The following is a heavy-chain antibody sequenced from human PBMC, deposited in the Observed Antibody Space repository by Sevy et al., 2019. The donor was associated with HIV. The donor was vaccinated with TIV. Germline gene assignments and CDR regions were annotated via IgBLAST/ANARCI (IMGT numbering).Heavy chain of an antibody. Sequence: GGSLRLSCGASGFTFRSYEMNWVRQAPGKGLEWVSYISSSGSTIYYADSVRGRFTISGDNAKNSLYLQMNSLRAEDTAVYYCARESEYSYGFDYWGQGTLVTVSS. CDR2: ISSSGSTI. V-gene: IGHV3-48*03. CDR1: GFTFRSYE. D-gene: IGHD5-18*01. CDR3: ARESEYSYGFDY. J-gene: IGHJ4*02.